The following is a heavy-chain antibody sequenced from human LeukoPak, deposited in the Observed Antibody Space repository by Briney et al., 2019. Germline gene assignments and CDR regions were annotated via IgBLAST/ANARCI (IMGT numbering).Heavy chain of an antibody. CDR3: AKDFGSSGYYYFDY. Sequence: GGSLRLSCAASGLTFSSYAMSWVRQAPGKGLQWVSVISGSGDSTYYADSVKGRFTISRDNSKNTLYLQMNSLRAEDTAVYYCAKDFGSSGYYYFDYWGQGTLVTVSS. J-gene: IGHJ4*02. D-gene: IGHD3-22*01. CDR1: GLTFSSYA. V-gene: IGHV3-23*01. CDR2: ISGSGDST.